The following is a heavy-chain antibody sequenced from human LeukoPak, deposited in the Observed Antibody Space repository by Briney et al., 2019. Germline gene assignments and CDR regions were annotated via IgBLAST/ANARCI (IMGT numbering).Heavy chain of an antibody. CDR2: SYYRSKWSN. D-gene: IGHD6-13*01. CDR1: GDSVSSNIVT. Sequence: SQTHSLTCAISGDSVSSNIVTWDWIRQPPSGVREWLGRSYYRSKWSNDYPESVRSRITITPDTSKNQVSLQLNSVTPEDTAVYYCARLSGNSWLDYWGQGTLVTVSS. CDR3: ARLSGNSWLDY. V-gene: IGHV6-1*01. J-gene: IGHJ4*02.